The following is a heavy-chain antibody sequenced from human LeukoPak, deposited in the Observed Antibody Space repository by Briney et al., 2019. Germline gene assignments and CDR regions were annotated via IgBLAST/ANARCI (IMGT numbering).Heavy chain of an antibody. CDR3: ARDPNLIGYYATLDY. CDR2: ISHDGSSK. V-gene: IGHV3-30-3*01. D-gene: IGHD3-22*01. CDR1: GFTFSSYA. J-gene: IGHJ4*02. Sequence: GGSLRLSCAASGFTFSSYAMHWVRQAPGKGLELVAVISHDGSSKFYADSVKGRYTISRDNSKNTLYLQMNSLRAEDTAVYYCARDPNLIGYYATLDYWGQGTLVTVSS.